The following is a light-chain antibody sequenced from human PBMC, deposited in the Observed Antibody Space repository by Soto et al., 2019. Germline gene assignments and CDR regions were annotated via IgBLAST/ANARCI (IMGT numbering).Light chain of an antibody. CDR3: QQYNSYSEA. CDR1: QTISSW. Sequence: DIQMTQSPSTLSGSVGDRVTITCRASQTISSWLAWYQQKPGKAPKLLIYKASTLKSGVPPRFSGSGSGTEFTLTISSLQPDDFAPYYCQQYNSYSEAFGQGTKVELK. V-gene: IGKV1-5*03. J-gene: IGKJ1*01. CDR2: KAS.